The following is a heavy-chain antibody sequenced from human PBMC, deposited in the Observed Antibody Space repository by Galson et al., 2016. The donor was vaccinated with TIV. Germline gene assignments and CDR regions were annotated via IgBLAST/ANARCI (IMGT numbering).Heavy chain of an antibody. CDR1: GGSFSNYA. D-gene: IGHD6-13*01. CDR2: IIPIFRSP. J-gene: IGHJ2*01. Sequence: SVKVSCKASGGSFSNYAINWVRQAPGQGLEWMGGIIPIFRSPNYAQRFQGRVTITADESTSTAFVELSSLRSDDTAVYDLARTSDSSWYFDLLGRGTPAIVSS. V-gene: IGHV1-69*13. CDR3: ARTSDSSWYFDL.